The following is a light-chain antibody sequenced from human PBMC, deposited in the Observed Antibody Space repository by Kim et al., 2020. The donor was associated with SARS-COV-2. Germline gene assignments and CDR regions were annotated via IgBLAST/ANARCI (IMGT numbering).Light chain of an antibody. Sequence: QAVVTQEPSLTVSPGGTVTLTCASNTGTVTSGYYPNWFQQNPGQAPRALIYNTSNKYSWTPARFSGSLLGGKAALTLSGVQPEDEADYYCLLNYGSAWVFGGGTQLTVL. CDR1: TGTVTSGYY. J-gene: IGLJ3*02. CDR3: LLNYGSAWV. CDR2: NTS. V-gene: IGLV7-43*01.